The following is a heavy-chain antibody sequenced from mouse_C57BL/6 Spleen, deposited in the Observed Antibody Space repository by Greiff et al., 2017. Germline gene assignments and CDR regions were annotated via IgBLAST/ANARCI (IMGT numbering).Heavy chain of an antibody. D-gene: IGHD2-4*01. Sequence: QVQLQQPGAELVKPGASVKMSCKASGYTFTSYWITWVKQRPGQGLEWIGDIYPGSGSTNYNEKFKSKATLTVDTSSSTAYMQLSSLTSEDSAVYYCARRYDYDGGYWYFDVWGTGTTVTVAS. CDR2: IYPGSGST. J-gene: IGHJ1*03. CDR1: GYTFTSYW. V-gene: IGHV1-55*01. CDR3: ARRYDYDGGYWYFDV.